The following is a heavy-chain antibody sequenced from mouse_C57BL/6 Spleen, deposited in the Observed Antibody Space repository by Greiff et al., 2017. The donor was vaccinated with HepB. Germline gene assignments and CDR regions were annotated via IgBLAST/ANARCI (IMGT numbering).Heavy chain of an antibody. CDR3: TTWGYDEGFAY. D-gene: IGHD2-2*01. Sequence: EVKVEESGAELVRPGASVKLSCTASGFNIKDYYMHWVKQRPEQGLEWIGRIDPEDGDTEYAPKFQGKATMTADTSSNTAYLQLSSLTSEDTAVYYCTTWGYDEGFAYWGQGTLVTVSA. CDR2: IDPEDGDT. V-gene: IGHV14-1*01. J-gene: IGHJ3*01. CDR1: GFNIKDYY.